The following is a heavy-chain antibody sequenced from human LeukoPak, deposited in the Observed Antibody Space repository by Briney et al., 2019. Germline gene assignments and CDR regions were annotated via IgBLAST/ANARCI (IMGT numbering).Heavy chain of an antibody. CDR3: SRPGIAAAGTIGN. D-gene: IGHD6-13*01. CDR2: IYYSGST. J-gene: IGHJ4*02. CDR1: GGSISSSSYY. Sequence: SETLSLTCTVSGGSISSSSYYWGWIRQPPGKGLEWIGSIYYSGSTYYNPSLKSRVTISVDTSKNQFSLKLSSVTAADTAVYYCSRPGIAAAGTIGNWGQGTLVTVSS. V-gene: IGHV4-39*01.